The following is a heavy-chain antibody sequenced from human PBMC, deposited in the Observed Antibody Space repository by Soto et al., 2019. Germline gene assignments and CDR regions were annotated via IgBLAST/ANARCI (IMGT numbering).Heavy chain of an antibody. CDR2: IIPIFGTA. D-gene: IGHD2-15*01. J-gene: IGHJ3*02. CDR3: ARGEKNWGCSGGSCWAFAFDI. Sequence: ASVKVSCKASGGTFSSYAISWVRQAPGQGLEWMGGIIPIFGTANYAQKFQGRVTITADKSTSTAYMELSSLRSEDTAVYYCARGEKNWGCSGGSCWAFAFDIWGQGTMVTVSS. V-gene: IGHV1-69*06. CDR1: GGTFSSYA.